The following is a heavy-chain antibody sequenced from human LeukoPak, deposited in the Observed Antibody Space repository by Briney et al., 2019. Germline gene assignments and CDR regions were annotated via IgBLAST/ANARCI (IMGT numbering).Heavy chain of an antibody. V-gene: IGHV3-33*01. CDR1: GFTFSSYG. CDR3: ARDLKRSSGWFVDYYYYYGMDV. CDR2: IWYDGGNK. Sequence: GGSRRLSCAASGFTFSSYGMHRVRQAPGKGLEWVAVIWYDGGNKYYADSVKGRFTISRDNSKNTLYLQMNSLRAEDTAVYYCARDLKRSSGWFVDYYYYYGMDVWGQGTTVTVSS. J-gene: IGHJ6*02. D-gene: IGHD6-19*01.